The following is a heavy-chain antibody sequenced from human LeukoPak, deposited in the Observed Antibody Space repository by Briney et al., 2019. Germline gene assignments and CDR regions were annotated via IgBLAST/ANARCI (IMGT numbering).Heavy chain of an antibody. CDR3: ARHHSGWHFDS. CDR1: GDFVGSYY. CDR2: MYYTGET. Sequence: SETLSLTCSVSGDFVGSYYWSWVRPPPGKGLEWIGCMYYTGETHYNPSLQSRVSMSIDTSKNQFSLKVYSLTAADTAVYYCARHHSGWHFDSWGQGIPVTVSS. V-gene: IGHV4-59*02. D-gene: IGHD6-19*01. J-gene: IGHJ4*02.